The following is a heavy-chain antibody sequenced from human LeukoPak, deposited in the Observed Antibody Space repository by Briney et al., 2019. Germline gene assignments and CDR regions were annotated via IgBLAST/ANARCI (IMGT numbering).Heavy chain of an antibody. D-gene: IGHD2-2*02. CDR2: INPSGGST. Sequence: ASVKVSCKASGYTFTSYYMHWVRQAPGQGLEWMGIINPSGGSTSYAQKFQDRVTMTRDTSTSTFYMELSSLRAEDTAVYYCAKMASRVPAAIRAAGGYNWFDPWGQGTLVTVSS. CDR1: GYTFTSYY. CDR3: AKMASRVPAAIRAAGGYNWFDP. V-gene: IGHV1-46*01. J-gene: IGHJ5*02.